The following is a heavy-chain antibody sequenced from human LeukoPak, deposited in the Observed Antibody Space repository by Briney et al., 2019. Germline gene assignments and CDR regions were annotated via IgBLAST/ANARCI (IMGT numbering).Heavy chain of an antibody. CDR1: GFSFSSYE. CDR2: IKQDGSEK. Sequence: GGSLRLSCAASGFSFSSYEMNWVRQAPGKGLEWVANIKQDGSEKYYVDSVKGRFTISRDNAKNSLYLQMNSLRAEDTAVYYCARDAQYSYGYFWGQGTLVTVSS. J-gene: IGHJ4*02. V-gene: IGHV3-7*01. D-gene: IGHD5-18*01. CDR3: ARDAQYSYGYF.